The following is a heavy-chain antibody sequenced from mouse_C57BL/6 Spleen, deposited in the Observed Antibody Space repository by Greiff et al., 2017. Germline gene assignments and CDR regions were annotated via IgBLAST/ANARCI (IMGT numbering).Heavy chain of an antibody. Sequence: QVQLQQPGTELVKPGASVKLSCKASGYTFTSYWMHWVKQRPGQGLEWIGNINPSNGGTNYNEKFKSKATLTVDKSSSTAYMQLSSLTSEDSAVYYGARTIYYYGSSYGYFDVWGTGTTVTVSS. CDR3: ARTIYYYGSSYGYFDV. CDR2: INPSNGGT. CDR1: GYTFTSYW. J-gene: IGHJ1*03. D-gene: IGHD1-1*01. V-gene: IGHV1-53*01.